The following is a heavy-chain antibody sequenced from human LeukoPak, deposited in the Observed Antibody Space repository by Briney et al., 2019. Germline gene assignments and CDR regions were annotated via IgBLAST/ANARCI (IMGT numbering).Heavy chain of an antibody. CDR3: ARAWDIVVVPAAMRSGAFDI. D-gene: IGHD2-2*01. V-gene: IGHV4-34*01. J-gene: IGHJ3*02. Sequence: SETLSLTCAVYGGSFSGYYWSWIRQPPGKGLEWIGEINHSGSTHYNPSLKSRVTISVDTSKNQFSLKLSSVTAADTAVYYCARAWDIVVVPAAMRSGAFDIWGQGTMVTVSS. CDR1: GGSFSGYY. CDR2: INHSGST.